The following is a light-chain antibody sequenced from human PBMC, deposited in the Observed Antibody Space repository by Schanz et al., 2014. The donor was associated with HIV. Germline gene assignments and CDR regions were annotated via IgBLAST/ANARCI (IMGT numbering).Light chain of an antibody. CDR2: DDH. J-gene: IGLJ2*01. V-gene: IGLV1-51*01. Sequence: QSVLTQPPSVSAAPGQRVTISCSGSALIIGHNSVSWYQQFPGTAPKLLIYDDHERPSEIPDRFSGSKSGTSASLAITGLQAEDEADYYCQSYDSGLSGILFGEGTKLTVL. CDR3: QSYDSGLSGIL. CDR1: ALIIGHNS.